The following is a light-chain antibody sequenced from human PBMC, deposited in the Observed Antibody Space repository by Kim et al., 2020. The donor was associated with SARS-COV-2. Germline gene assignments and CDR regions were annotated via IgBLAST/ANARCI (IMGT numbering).Light chain of an antibody. J-gene: IGLJ2*01. CDR1: SLRSYY. CDR2: GKN. Sequence: SSELTQDPAVSVALGQTVRITCQGDSLRSYYASWYQQKPGQAPVLVIYGKNNRPSGIPDRFSGSSSGNTASLPITGAQAEDEADYYCNSRDSRGNHRVFG. V-gene: IGLV3-19*01. CDR3: NSRDSRGNHRV.